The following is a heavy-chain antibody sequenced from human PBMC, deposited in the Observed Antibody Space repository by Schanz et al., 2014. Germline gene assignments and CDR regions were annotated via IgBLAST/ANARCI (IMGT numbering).Heavy chain of an antibody. CDR2: TSHDGSFT. CDR3: TRDTDYHFDY. D-gene: IGHD4-17*01. V-gene: IGHV3-74*01. J-gene: IGHJ4*02. Sequence: EVQLVESGGDLVQPGGSLRLSCAASGFTFNTSWFHWVRQPPGKGLLWVSRTSHDGSFTTFADSVKGRFTISRDNARNTLYLQMNSLRAEDTAVYYCTRDTDYHFDYWGQGTLVTVSS. CDR1: GFTFNTSW.